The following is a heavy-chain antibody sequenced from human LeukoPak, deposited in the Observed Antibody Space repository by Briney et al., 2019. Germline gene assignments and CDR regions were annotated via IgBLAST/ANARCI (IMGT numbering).Heavy chain of an antibody. D-gene: IGHD5-24*01. Sequence: SVKVSCKASGFTFTNSAMQWVRQARGQRLEWIGWIVAASGNTKYAQKFQERVTITRDMSTSTAYMELSSLRPEDTAVYYCAAAPIEMQQRGFDYWGQGTLVTVSS. J-gene: IGHJ4*02. CDR3: AAAPIEMQQRGFDY. CDR1: GFTFTNSA. CDR2: IVAASGNT. V-gene: IGHV1-58*02.